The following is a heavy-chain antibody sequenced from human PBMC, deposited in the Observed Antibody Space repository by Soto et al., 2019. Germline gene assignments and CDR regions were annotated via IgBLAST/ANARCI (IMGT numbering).Heavy chain of an antibody. D-gene: IGHD6-19*01. CDR2: IYHSGST. CDR1: GGSISSGGYS. Sequence: QLQLQESGSGLVKPSQTLSLTCAVSGGSISSGGYSWSWIRQPPGNGLEYIGYIYHSGSTYYNPSPKRRVTISGDRAKNQFSLKLSSVTDADTAVYYCASVRSGWGIDYWGQGTLVTVSS. V-gene: IGHV4-30-2*01. J-gene: IGHJ4*02. CDR3: ASVRSGWGIDY.